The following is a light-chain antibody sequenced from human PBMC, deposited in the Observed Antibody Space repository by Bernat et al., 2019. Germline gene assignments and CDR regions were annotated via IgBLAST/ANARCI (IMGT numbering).Light chain of an antibody. V-gene: IGLV2-23*01. CDR3: CSYAGSSFSWV. Sequence: QSALTQPASVSGSPGQSITISCTGTSSDVGSYNLVSWYQQHPGKAPKLMIYEGSKRPSGVSKRFSGSKSGNTASLTISGLQAEDEADYYCCSYAGSSFSWVFGGGTKLTVL. CDR2: EGS. J-gene: IGLJ3*02. CDR1: SSDVGSYNL.